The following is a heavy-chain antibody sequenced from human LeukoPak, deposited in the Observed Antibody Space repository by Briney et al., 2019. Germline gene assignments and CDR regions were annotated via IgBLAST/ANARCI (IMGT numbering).Heavy chain of an antibody. D-gene: IGHD5-12*01. CDR3: ITDQPGVYSGYEEFDL. CDR1: GFTFSRAW. CDR2: MKSKIDGGTT. Sequence: PGGSLRLSCAATGFTFSRAWMSWVRQAPGKGLEWLVLMKSKIDGGTTAYAAPVKSRFTISRADTKNMVYMEMNSLKSEDRGMYYCITDQPGVYSGYEEFDLWGQGTLVSVSS. J-gene: IGHJ4*02. V-gene: IGHV3-15*01.